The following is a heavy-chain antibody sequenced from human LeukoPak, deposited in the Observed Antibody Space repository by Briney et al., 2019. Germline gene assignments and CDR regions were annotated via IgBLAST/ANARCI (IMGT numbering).Heavy chain of an antibody. CDR2: IIPILGIA. D-gene: IGHD3-22*01. V-gene: IGHV1-69*04. CDR1: GGTFSSYA. Sequence: ASVKVSCKASGGTFSSYAISWVRQAPGQGLEWMGRIIPILGIANYAQKFQGRVTITADKSTSTAYMELSSLRSEDTAVYYCARSNPPDYYDSSGYYYGAFDIWGQGTMVTVSS. CDR3: ARSNPPDYYDSSGYYYGAFDI. J-gene: IGHJ3*02.